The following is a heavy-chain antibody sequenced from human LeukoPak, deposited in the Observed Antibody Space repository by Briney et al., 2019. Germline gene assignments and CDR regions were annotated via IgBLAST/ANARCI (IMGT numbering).Heavy chain of an antibody. Sequence: GGSLRLSCEASGFTFNNYVMTWVRQAPGKGLEWVSSISASAAMTYYADSVKGRFTVSRDNSNHRLYLQMSGLTAADTAVYYCAKDRSIGTYYTFDHWGQGTLVTVSS. CDR1: GFTFNNYV. V-gene: IGHV3-23*01. CDR2: ISASAAMT. CDR3: AKDRSIGTYYTFDH. J-gene: IGHJ4*02. D-gene: IGHD1-26*01.